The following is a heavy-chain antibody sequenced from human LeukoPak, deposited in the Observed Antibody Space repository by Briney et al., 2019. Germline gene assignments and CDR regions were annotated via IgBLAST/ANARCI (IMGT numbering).Heavy chain of an antibody. Sequence: PGGSLRLSCAASGFTFSSYGMHWVRQAPGKGLEWVAVIWYDGSNKYYADSVKGRFTISRDNSKNTLYLQMNSLRAEDTAVYYCARDTVVTASKQRYFDLWGRGTLVTVSS. J-gene: IGHJ2*01. CDR2: IWYDGSNK. CDR1: GFTFSSYG. CDR3: ARDTVVTASKQRYFDL. V-gene: IGHV3-33*01. D-gene: IGHD2-21*02.